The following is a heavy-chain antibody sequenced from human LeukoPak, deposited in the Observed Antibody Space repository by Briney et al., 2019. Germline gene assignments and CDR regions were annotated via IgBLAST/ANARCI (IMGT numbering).Heavy chain of an antibody. V-gene: IGHV4-39*01. CDR1: GGSISSSSYY. Sequence: SETLSLTCTVSGGSISSSSYYWGWIRQPPGTGLEWIGSIYYRGSTYYNPSLKSRVTIPVDTSKNQFSLKLSSVTAADTAVYYCARRRSSITPIDYWGQGTLVTVSS. CDR2: IYYRGST. D-gene: IGHD6-13*01. J-gene: IGHJ4*02. CDR3: ARRRSSITPIDY.